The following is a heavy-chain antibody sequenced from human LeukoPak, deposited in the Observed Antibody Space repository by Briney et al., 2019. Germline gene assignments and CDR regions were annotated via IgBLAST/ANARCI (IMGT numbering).Heavy chain of an antibody. Sequence: SQTLSPTCTVSGGSINSGDYYWSWIRQPPGKGLEWIGYIYYSGSTYYNPSLKSRVTVSLDTSKDQFSLRLSSVTAADTAVYHCVRMDGSVFSPFDYWGQGTLVTVSS. CDR2: IYYSGST. CDR3: VRMDGSVFSPFDY. D-gene: IGHD3-10*01. J-gene: IGHJ4*02. V-gene: IGHV4-30-4*01. CDR1: GGSINSGDYY.